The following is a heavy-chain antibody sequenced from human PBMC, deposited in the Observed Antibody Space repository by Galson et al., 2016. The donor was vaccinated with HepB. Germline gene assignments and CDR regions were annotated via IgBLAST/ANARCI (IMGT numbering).Heavy chain of an antibody. CDR2: ISDNTAGT. CDR3: AKRMSYSYYYSMDI. CDR1: GFFFSNFV. D-gene: IGHD2-15*01. V-gene: IGHV3-23*01. Sequence: SLRLSCAASGFFFSNFVMTWVRQAPGKGLEWVSDISDNTAGTKYADSVKGRFTISRDNSKNTVYLQMNSLRGDDTALYYCAKRMSYSYYYSMDIWGQGTTVTVSS. J-gene: IGHJ6*02.